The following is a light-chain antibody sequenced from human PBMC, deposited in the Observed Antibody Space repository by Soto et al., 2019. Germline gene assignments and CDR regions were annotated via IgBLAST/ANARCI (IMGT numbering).Light chain of an antibody. J-gene: IGKJ5*01. V-gene: IGKV3D-20*01. CDR2: DTS. CDR1: QSINSNY. Sequence: EIVLTQSPATLSLSPGERATLSCGASQSINSNYLAWYQQKPGLAPRLVIYDTSRRAPGIPDRLTGSGSGTDFTLTIRRLEPEESANYYCQQYGSSPTFGQGTRLEIK. CDR3: QQYGSSPT.